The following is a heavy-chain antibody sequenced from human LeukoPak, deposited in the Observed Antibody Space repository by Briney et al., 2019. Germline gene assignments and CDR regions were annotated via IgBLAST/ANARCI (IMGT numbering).Heavy chain of an antibody. D-gene: IGHD6-19*01. CDR1: GFTFDDYA. V-gene: IGHV3-9*01. CDR2: ISRNSGSI. J-gene: IGHJ4*02. Sequence: GRSLRLSCAASGFTFDDYAFHWVRQAPGMGLEWVSGISRNSGSIGYADSVKGRCTISRDNAKKYVFPQMNSLRPEDTALYYCAKEVAGGMDYWGQGTLVTVSS. CDR3: AKEVAGGMDY.